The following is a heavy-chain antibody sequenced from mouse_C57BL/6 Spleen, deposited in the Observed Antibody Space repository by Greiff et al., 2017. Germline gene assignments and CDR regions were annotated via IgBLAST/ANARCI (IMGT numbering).Heavy chain of an antibody. CDR2: IDPSDSYT. CDR3: ARRRLLRGSTYAMDY. Sequence: QVQLQQPGAELVMPGASVKLSCKASGYTFTSYWMHWVKQRPGQGLEWIGEIDPSDSYTNYNQKFKGKSTLTVDKSSSTAYMQLSSLTSEDSAVYYCARRRLLRGSTYAMDYWGQGTSVTVSS. V-gene: IGHV1-69*01. J-gene: IGHJ4*01. D-gene: IGHD1-1*01. CDR1: GYTFTSYW.